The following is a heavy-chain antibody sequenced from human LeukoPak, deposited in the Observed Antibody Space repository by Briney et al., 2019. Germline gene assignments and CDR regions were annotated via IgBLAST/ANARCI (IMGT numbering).Heavy chain of an antibody. J-gene: IGHJ4*02. CDR3: ARRHDCSGGSCYADY. D-gene: IGHD2-15*01. Sequence: GESLKISCKGSGYSFTSYWIGWVRQMPGKGLEWMGIIYPGDSDTRYSPSFQGQVTISADKSISTAYLQWSSLKASDTAMYYCARRHDCSGGSCYADYWGQGTLVIVSS. V-gene: IGHV5-51*01. CDR1: GYSFTSYW. CDR2: IYPGDSDT.